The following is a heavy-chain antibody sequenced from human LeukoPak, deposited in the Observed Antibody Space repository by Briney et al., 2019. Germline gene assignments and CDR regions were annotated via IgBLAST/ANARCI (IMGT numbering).Heavy chain of an antibody. CDR1: GFTFSSYA. D-gene: IGHD6-13*01. CDR2: ISGSGGST. V-gene: IGHV3-23*01. CDR3: AKVPYSSSWYEAYFDY. Sequence: GGSLRLSCAASGFTFSSYAMSWVRQAPGKGLEWVSAISGSGGSTYYADSVKGRFTISRDNSKNTLYLQMNSLRAEDTAVYYCAKVPYSSSWYEAYFDYWGQGTLVTVSS. J-gene: IGHJ4*02.